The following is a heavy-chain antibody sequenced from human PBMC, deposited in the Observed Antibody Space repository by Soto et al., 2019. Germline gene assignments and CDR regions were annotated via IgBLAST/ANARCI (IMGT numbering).Heavy chain of an antibody. CDR3: ARDQSGAADI. J-gene: IGHJ3*02. V-gene: IGHV4-4*07. Sequence: QVQLQESGPGLVEPSETLSLTCTVSGDSMSSYYWSWIRQSAEKGLEWIGRISATGTTSYIPSLQSRIRLSIDTSKNKFSLNLKFVTAADTAVYFCARDQSGAADIWGQGTMVTVS. D-gene: IGHD7-27*01. CDR2: ISATGTT. CDR1: GDSMSSYY.